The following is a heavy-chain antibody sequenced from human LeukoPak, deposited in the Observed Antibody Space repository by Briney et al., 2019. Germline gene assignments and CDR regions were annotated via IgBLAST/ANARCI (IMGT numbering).Heavy chain of an antibody. CDR3: ARDGYHYYGSGTYFGYYYMDV. CDR1: GFTFSNYG. D-gene: IGHD3-10*01. J-gene: IGHJ6*03. Sequence: GGSLRLSCAASGFTFSNYGMSWVRQAPGKGLEWVSAISGSGSAIYYADSVKGRFTISRDNAKNSLYLQMNSLRAEDTAVYYCARDGYHYYGSGTYFGYYYMDVWGKGTTVTISS. CDR2: ISGSGSAI. V-gene: IGHV3-21*01.